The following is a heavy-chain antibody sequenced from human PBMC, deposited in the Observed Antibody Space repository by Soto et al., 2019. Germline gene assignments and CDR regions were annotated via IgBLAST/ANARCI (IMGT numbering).Heavy chain of an antibody. CDR1: GFTFSSYG. CDR3: ARERATQSCYYYYGMDV. V-gene: IGHV3-33*01. CDR2: IWYDGSNK. Sequence: QVQLVESGGGVVQPGRSLRLSCAASGFTFSSYGMHWVRQAPGKGLEWVAVIWYDGSNKYYADSVKGRFTISRDNSKNTLYLQMNSLRAEDTAVYYCARERATQSCYYYYGMDVWGQGTTVTVSS. J-gene: IGHJ6*02.